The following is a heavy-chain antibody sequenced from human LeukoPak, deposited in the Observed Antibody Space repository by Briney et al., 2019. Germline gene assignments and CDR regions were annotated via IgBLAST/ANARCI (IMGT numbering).Heavy chain of an antibody. Sequence: ASVKVSCKASGGTFSSYAISWVRQAPGQGLEWMGGIIPIFDTANYAQKFQGRVTITTDESASTAYMELSSLRSEDTAVYYCARDYYDSSGKDDYWGQGTLVTVSS. CDR2: IIPIFDTA. J-gene: IGHJ4*02. CDR1: GGTFSSYA. D-gene: IGHD3-22*01. CDR3: ARDYYDSSGKDDY. V-gene: IGHV1-69*05.